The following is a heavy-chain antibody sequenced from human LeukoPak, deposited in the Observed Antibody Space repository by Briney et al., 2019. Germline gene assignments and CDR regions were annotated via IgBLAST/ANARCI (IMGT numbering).Heavy chain of an antibody. Sequence: LPGGSLRLSCAASGFTVITNDMTWVRQAPGKGLEWVSVLYSDGNTKYADSVQGRFTISRDNSKNTLYLEMNSLSPDDTAVYYCARGVEPLAATTLAYWGQGTLVTVSS. V-gene: IGHV3-53*01. CDR2: LYSDGNT. CDR1: GFTVITND. D-gene: IGHD2-15*01. J-gene: IGHJ4*02. CDR3: ARGVEPLAATTLAY.